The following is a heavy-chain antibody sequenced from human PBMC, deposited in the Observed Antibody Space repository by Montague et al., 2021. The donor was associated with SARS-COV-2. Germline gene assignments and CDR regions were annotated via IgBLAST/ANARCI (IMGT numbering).Heavy chain of an antibody. CDR2: ISAYNGNT. CDR1: GYTFTSYG. CDR3: ARDAVAGTSHWFDP. Sequence: SVKVSCKASGYTFTSYGISWVRQAPGQGLEWMGWISAYNGNTSYAQKLQGRVTMTTDTSTSTAYIELRSLRSDDTAVYYCARDAVAGTSHWFDPWGQGTLVTVSS. J-gene: IGHJ5*02. V-gene: IGHV1-18*01. D-gene: IGHD6-19*01.